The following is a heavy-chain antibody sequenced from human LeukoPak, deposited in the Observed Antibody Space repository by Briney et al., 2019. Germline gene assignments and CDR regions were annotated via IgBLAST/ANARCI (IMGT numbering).Heavy chain of an antibody. V-gene: IGHV1-18*01. Sequence: ASVKVSCKASGYTFTRYGISWVRQAPGQGLEWMGWISAYNGNTNYAQKLQGRVTMTTDTSTSTAYMELRSLRSDDTAVYYCARDRYCSGGSCYSFTSNGWFDPWGQGPLVTVSS. CDR3: ARDRYCSGGSCYSFTSNGWFDP. CDR2: ISAYNGNT. D-gene: IGHD2-15*01. J-gene: IGHJ5*02. CDR1: GYTFTRYG.